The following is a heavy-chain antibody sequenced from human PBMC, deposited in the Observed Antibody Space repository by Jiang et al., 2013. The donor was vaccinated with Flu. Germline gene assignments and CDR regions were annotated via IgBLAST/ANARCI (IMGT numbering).Heavy chain of an antibody. V-gene: IGHV1-69*04. J-gene: IGHJ1*01. D-gene: IGHD6-13*01. CDR3: ARGVIAAAGTGYFQH. CDR2: IIPILGIA. CDR1: GGTFSSYA. Sequence: GAEVKKPGSSVKVSCKASGGTFSSYAISWVRQAPGQGLEWMGGIIPILGIANYAQKFQGRVTITADKSTSTAYMELNSLRSEDTAVYYCARGVIAAAGTGYFQHWGQGTLVTVSS.